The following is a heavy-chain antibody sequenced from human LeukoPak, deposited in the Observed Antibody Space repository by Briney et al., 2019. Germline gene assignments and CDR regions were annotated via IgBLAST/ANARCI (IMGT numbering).Heavy chain of an antibody. J-gene: IGHJ5*02. Sequence: SETLSLTCSVSGGSISNALYYWGWIRQAPGKGLEWIGSIFHSGNTYYNPSLKGRVTLSVDTSKDHFSMRLRSVTAADTAVYFCAGVIRTGLVSGDWFDPWSQGTLATVSS. CDR2: IFHSGNT. V-gene: IGHV4-39*02. CDR1: GGSISNALYY. D-gene: IGHD5-18*01. CDR3: AGVIRTGLVSGDWFDP.